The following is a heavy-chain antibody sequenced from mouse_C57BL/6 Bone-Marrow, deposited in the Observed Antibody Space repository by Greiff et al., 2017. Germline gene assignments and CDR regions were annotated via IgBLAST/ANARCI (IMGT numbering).Heavy chain of an antibody. J-gene: IGHJ3*01. Sequence: VKLMESGAELVRPGTSVKVSCKASGYAFTNYLLEWVKQRPGQGLEWIGVINPGSGGTNYNEKFKGKATLTADKSSSTAYMQLSSLTSEDSAVYFCARDDYDGFAYWGQGTLVTVSA. CDR3: ARDDYDGFAY. D-gene: IGHD2-4*01. CDR1: GYAFTNYL. V-gene: IGHV1-54*01. CDR2: INPGSGGT.